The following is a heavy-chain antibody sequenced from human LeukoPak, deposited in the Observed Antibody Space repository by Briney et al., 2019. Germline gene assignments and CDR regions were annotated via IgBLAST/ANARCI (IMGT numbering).Heavy chain of an antibody. CDR1: GGSISSYY. CDR3: VRQYDILTGYYIFDY. D-gene: IGHD3-9*01. V-gene: IGHV4-59*08. CDR2: IYYSGST. Sequence: SETLSLTCTVSGGSISSYYWSWIRQPPGKGLEWIGYIYYSGSTNYNPSLKSRVTISVDTSKNQFSLKLSSVTAADTAVYYCVRQYDILTGYYIFDYWGQGTLVTVYS. J-gene: IGHJ4*02.